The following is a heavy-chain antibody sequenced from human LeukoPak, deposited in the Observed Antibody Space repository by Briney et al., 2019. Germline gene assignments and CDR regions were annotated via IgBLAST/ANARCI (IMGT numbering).Heavy chain of an antibody. J-gene: IGHJ5*02. D-gene: IGHD6-13*01. Sequence: PSETLSLTCTVSGGSISSSSYHWGWIRQPPGKGLEWIGTIYYSGSTYYSPSLKSRVTISVDRSKNQFSLKLSSVTAADTAVYYCARAYSSSWYFNWFDPWGQGTLVTVSS. CDR2: IYYSGST. V-gene: IGHV4-39*07. CDR3: ARAYSSSWYFNWFDP. CDR1: GGSISSSSYH.